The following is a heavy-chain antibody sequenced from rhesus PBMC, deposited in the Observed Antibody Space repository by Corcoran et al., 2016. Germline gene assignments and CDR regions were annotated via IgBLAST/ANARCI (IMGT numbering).Heavy chain of an antibody. CDR3: ARVGIAAEIDY. CDR2: IPSSGST. CDR1: GGSISSGYYY. J-gene: IGHJ4*01. V-gene: IGHV4-122*02. Sequence: QVQLQESGPGLVKPSETLSLTCAVSGGSISSGYYYWSWIRQPPGKGLEWIGYIPSSGSTSYPPSLQGRVTISRDTSKNQFSLKLSSVTAADTAVYYCARVGIAAEIDYWGQGVLVTVSS. D-gene: IGHD6-13*01.